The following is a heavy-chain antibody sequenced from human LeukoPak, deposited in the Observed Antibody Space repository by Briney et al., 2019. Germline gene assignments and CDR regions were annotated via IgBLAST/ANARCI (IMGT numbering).Heavy chain of an antibody. CDR1: GFTSSALW. D-gene: IGHD2-15*01. J-gene: IGHJ6*04. Sequence: GGPLRLSCVASGFTSSALWMSWVRRSPGRGLEWVANKKKYEREKVHVDSVKGLFSTFRDNAKNSVYLQMNSLRAEDTAVYYCATFSGVVRGGLLLWAKGTRVIVFS. V-gene: IGHV3-7*01. CDR3: ATFSGVVRGGLLL. CDR2: KKKYEREK.